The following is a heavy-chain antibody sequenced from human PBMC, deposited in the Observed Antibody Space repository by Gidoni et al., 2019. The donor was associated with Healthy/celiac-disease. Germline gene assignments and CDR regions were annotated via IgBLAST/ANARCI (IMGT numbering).Heavy chain of an antibody. CDR1: GGSISSGTYY. D-gene: IGHD6-6*01. CDR3: ARGYWRIAAPDYYYGMDV. J-gene: IGHJ6*02. CDR2: IYPRGRT. V-gene: IGHV4-61*02. Sequence: QVQLQESGPGLVKPSQTRSLTCTVSGGSISSGTYYWSWTRQPAGKGLEWIGRIYPRGRTNYNPSLKSRVTISVDTSKNQFSLKLSSVTAADTAVYYCARGYWRIAAPDYYYGMDVWGQGTTVTVSS.